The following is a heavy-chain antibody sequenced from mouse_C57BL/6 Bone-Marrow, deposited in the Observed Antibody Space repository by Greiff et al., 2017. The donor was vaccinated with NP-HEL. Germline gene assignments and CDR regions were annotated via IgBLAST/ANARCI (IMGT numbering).Heavy chain of an antibody. J-gene: IGHJ1*03. CDR2: IDPSDSYT. CDR1: GYTFTSYW. D-gene: IGHD2-3*01. CDR3: AREGWLLPYWYFDV. V-gene: IGHV1-69*01. Sequence: VQLQQSGAELVMPGASVKLSCKASGYTFTSYWMHWVKQRPGQGLEWIGEIDPSDSYTNYNQKFKGKSTLTVDKSSSTAYMQLSSLTSEDSAVYYCAREGWLLPYWYFDVWGTGTTVTVSS.